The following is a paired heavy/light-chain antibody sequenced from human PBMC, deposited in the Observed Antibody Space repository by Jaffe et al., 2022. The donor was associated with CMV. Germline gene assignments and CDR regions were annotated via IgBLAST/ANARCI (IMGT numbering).Heavy chain of an antibody. Sequence: EVQLVESGGGLVQPGRSLRLSCAASGFTFDDYALHWVRQGPGKGLEWVSGITWNSGSVGYADSVKGRFTISRDNAKNSLYLQMNSLRTEDTALYYCAKGSNDYSNRIFDYWGQGTLVTVSS. CDR3: AKGSNDYSNRIFDY. V-gene: IGHV3-9*01. CDR2: ITWNSGSV. CDR1: GFTFDDYA. D-gene: IGHD4-4*01. J-gene: IGHJ4*02.
Light chain of an antibody. CDR2: GAS. Sequence: EVVMTQSPATLSVSPGERATLSCRASQRVSNYLAWYQQKPGQAPRLLIYGASTRATGIPARFSGSGSGTEFTLTISSLQSEDFAVYYCQQYNKWPPLTFGGGTKVEIK. CDR1: QRVSNY. J-gene: IGKJ4*01. CDR3: QQYNKWPPLT. V-gene: IGKV3-15*01.